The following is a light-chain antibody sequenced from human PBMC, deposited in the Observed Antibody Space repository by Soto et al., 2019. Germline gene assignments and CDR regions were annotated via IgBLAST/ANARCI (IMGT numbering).Light chain of an antibody. V-gene: IGLV2-14*01. CDR1: SSDVGNYNY. J-gene: IGLJ2*01. Sequence: QSALTQPASVSGSPGQSITISCTGTSSDVGNYNYVSWYQQHPGKAPKVLIYEVSNRPSGVSNRFSGSKSGNTASLTISGLQAEDEADYYCSSYTSSNTVVFGGGTQLTVL. CDR3: SSYTSSNTVV. CDR2: EVS.